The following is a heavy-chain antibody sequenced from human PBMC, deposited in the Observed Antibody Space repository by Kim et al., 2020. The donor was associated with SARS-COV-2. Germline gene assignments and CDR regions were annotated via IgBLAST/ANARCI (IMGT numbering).Heavy chain of an antibody. Sequence: GGSLRLSCAASGFTFSSYGMHWVRQAPGKGLEWVAVIWYDGSNKYYADSVKGRFTISRDNSKNTLYLQMNSLRAEDTAVYYCAREGGSAMTFDYWGQGTLVTVSS. CDR2: IWYDGSNK. V-gene: IGHV3-33*01. J-gene: IGHJ4*02. CDR3: AREGGSAMTFDY. D-gene: IGHD2-21*02. CDR1: GFTFSSYG.